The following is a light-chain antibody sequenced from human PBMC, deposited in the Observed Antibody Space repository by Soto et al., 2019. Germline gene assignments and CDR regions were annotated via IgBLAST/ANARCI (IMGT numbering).Light chain of an antibody. CDR1: QSVSSNH. CDR3: QQYGSSPTT. Sequence: EIVLTQSPATLSVSPGERATLSCRASQSVSSNHIGWYQQKPGQAPRRLIFGASFRATGIPDRFSGSGSGTDFTLTISRLEPEDFAVYYCQQYGSSPTTFGQGTKVDIK. J-gene: IGKJ1*01. V-gene: IGKV3-20*01. CDR2: GAS.